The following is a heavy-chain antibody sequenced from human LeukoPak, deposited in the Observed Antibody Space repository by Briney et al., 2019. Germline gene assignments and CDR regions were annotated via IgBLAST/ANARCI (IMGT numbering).Heavy chain of an antibody. CDR3: ARVFGVVDAFDI. V-gene: IGHV4-59*01. D-gene: IGHD3-3*01. CDR2: IYYSGST. J-gene: IGHJ3*02. CDR1: GGSISSYY. Sequence: SETLSLTCTVYGGSISSYYWSWIRQPPGEGLEWIGYIYYSGSTNYNPSLKSRVTISVDTSKNQFSLKLSSVTAADTAVYYCARVFGVVDAFDIWGQGTMVTVSS.